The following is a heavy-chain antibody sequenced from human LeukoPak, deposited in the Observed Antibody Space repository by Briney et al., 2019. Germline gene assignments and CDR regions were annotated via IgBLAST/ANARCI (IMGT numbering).Heavy chain of an antibody. V-gene: IGHV1-69*04. CDR1: GGTFSSYA. CDR2: IIPILGIA. J-gene: IGHJ5*02. D-gene: IGHD3-3*01. CDR3: ASQRGGITIQEDNWFDP. Sequence: ASVKVSCKASGGTFSSYAISWVRQAPGQGLEWMGRIIPILGIANYAQKFQGRVTITADKSTSTAYMELSSLRSEDTAVYYCASQRGGITIQEDNWFDPWGQGTLVTVSS.